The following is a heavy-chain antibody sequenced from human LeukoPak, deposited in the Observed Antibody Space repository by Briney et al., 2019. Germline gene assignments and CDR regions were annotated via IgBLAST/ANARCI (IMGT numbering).Heavy chain of an antibody. Sequence: GGSLRLSCAASGFTFSSYWMHWVRQAPGKGLEWVAVIEYDGSNIHYTDSVKGRFTISRDNSKKTLYLQMNSLRAEDTAVYYCAKTPRYRAARQSHFDYWGQGTLVTVSS. CDR3: AKTPRYRAARQSHFDY. D-gene: IGHD6-6*01. CDR2: IEYDGSNI. J-gene: IGHJ4*02. CDR1: GFTFSSYW. V-gene: IGHV3-30*18.